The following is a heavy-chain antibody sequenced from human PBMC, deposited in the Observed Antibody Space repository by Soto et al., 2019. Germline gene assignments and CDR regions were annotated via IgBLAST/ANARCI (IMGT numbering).Heavy chain of an antibody. Sequence: ILSLTCILSGGCISSGDYYWSWIRQPPGKGLEWIGYIYYSGSTHYNPSLKSRVTISVDTSKNQFSLKLSSVTAADTAVYYCARDRSTSNYYYYYGMEVWGQGTTVTVSS. CDR3: ARDRSTSNYYYYYGMEV. CDR1: GGCISSGDYY. V-gene: IGHV4-30-4*01. J-gene: IGHJ6*02. CDR2: IYYSGST. D-gene: IGHD2-2*01.